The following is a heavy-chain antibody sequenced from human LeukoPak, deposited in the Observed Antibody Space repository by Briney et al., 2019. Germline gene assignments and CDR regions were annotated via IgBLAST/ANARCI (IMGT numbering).Heavy chain of an antibody. Sequence: ASVRGSCKASGYTFTSFYMHWVRQAPGQGLEWMGIINPRGGSTTSAQKFQGRVTLTRDTSTSTFYMELSSLKSQDTAVYYCARDYHGSGSLTTFDYWGQGTLVTVSS. CDR3: ARDYHGSGSLTTFDY. CDR1: GYTFTSFY. CDR2: INPRGGST. V-gene: IGHV1-46*01. J-gene: IGHJ4*02. D-gene: IGHD3-10*01.